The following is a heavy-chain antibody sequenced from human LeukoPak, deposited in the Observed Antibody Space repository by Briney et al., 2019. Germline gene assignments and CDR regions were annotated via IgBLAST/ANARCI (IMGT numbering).Heavy chain of an antibody. D-gene: IGHD6-13*01. J-gene: IGHJ4*02. CDR2: ISSSSSYI. CDR1: GFTFSSYS. CDR3: ARGRYSSSWYSASPLYFDY. V-gene: IGHV3-21*01. Sequence: KPGGSLRLSCAASGFTFSSYSMNWVRQAPGKGLEWVSSISSSSSYIYYADSVKGRFTISRDNAKNSLYLQMNSLRAEDTAVYYCARGRYSSSWYSASPLYFDYWGQGTLVTVSS.